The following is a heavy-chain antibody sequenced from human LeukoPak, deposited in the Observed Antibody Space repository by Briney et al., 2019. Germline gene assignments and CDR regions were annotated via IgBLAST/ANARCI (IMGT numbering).Heavy chain of an antibody. Sequence: GGSLRLSCAASGFTFDDHTMYWVRQAPGKGLEWVSLISWDGGSTNYADSVKGRFTISRDNSKNSLYLQMNSLRTEDTALYYCAKSGYFDSSSYYPPIYYWGQGILVTVSS. CDR3: AKSGYFDSSSYYPPIYY. CDR1: GFTFDDHT. CDR2: ISWDGGST. V-gene: IGHV3-43*01. D-gene: IGHD3-22*01. J-gene: IGHJ4*02.